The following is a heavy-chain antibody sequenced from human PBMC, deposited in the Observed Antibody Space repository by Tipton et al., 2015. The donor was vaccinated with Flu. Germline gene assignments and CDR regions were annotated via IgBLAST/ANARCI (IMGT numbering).Heavy chain of an antibody. Sequence: GLVKPSETLSLTCTVSDDSITYYYWSWIRQPVGKGLEWIGRIHYTGATNYNPSLQSRVSVSVDTAKSQFSLILTSVTAADTAVYYCARGWDYFGSGYFDYWGQGTLVTVSS. CDR1: DDSITYYY. D-gene: IGHD3-10*01. V-gene: IGHV4-4*07. CDR2: IHYTGAT. J-gene: IGHJ4*02. CDR3: ARGWDYFGSGYFDY.